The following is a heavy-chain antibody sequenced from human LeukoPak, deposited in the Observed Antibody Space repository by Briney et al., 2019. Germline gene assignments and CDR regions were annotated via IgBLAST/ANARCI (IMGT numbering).Heavy chain of an antibody. V-gene: IGHV4-39*07. CDR1: GGSISSSSYY. CDR2: IYYSGST. J-gene: IGHJ4*02. CDR3: ASNVPGYSYGPYYFDY. Sequence: SETLSLTCTVSGGSISSSSYYWGWIRQPPGKGLEWIGSIYYSGSTYYNPSLKSRVTISVDTSKNQFSLKLSSVTAADTAVYYCASNVPGYSYGPYYFDYWGQGTLVTVSS. D-gene: IGHD5-18*01.